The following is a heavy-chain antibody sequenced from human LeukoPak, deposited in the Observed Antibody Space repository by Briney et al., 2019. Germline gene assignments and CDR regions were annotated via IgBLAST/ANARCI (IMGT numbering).Heavy chain of an antibody. Sequence: GGSLRLSCAASGFTFSSHWMHWVRQAPGKGLVWVSRINGDGSSTTYADSVKGRFTISRDNAKNTLYLQMNSLRAEDTAVYYCVREVSGDPWYHWFDPWGQGTLVTVSS. D-gene: IGHD2-21*02. CDR1: GFTFSSHW. J-gene: IGHJ5*02. V-gene: IGHV3-74*01. CDR2: INGDGSST. CDR3: VREVSGDPWYHWFDP.